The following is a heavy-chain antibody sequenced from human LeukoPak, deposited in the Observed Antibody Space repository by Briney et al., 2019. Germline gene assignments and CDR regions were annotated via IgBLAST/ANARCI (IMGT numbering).Heavy chain of an antibody. J-gene: IGHJ6*02. CDR2: INPNSGGT. V-gene: IGHV1-2*06. D-gene: IGHD5-18*01. Sequence: GASVKVSCKASGYTFTGYYMHWVRQAPGQGLEWMGRINPNSGGTNYAQKFQGRVTMTRDTSISTAYTELSRLRSDDTAVYYCAREPGYSYGTGSVYYGMDVWGQGTTVTVSS. CDR1: GYTFTGYY. CDR3: AREPGYSYGTGSVYYGMDV.